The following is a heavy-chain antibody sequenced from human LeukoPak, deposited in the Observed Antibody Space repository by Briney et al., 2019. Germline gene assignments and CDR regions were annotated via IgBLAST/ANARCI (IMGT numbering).Heavy chain of an antibody. Sequence: PSETLSLTCTVSGGSISSYYWSWIRQPPGKGLEWIGYIYYSGSTNYNPSLKSRVTISVDTSKNQFSLKLSSVTTADTAAYYCARAPIAAGGTENFDYWGQGTLVTVSS. CDR1: GGSISSYY. J-gene: IGHJ4*02. CDR2: IYYSGST. CDR3: ARAPIAAGGTENFDY. V-gene: IGHV4-59*01. D-gene: IGHD6-13*01.